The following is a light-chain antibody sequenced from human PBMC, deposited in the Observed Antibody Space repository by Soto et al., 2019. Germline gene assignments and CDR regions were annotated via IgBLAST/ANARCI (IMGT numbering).Light chain of an antibody. V-gene: IGKV3-20*01. CDR2: GAS. CDR3: QQYGGAPWT. J-gene: IGKJ1*01. Sequence: EIVLTQSPGTLSLSPGERATLSCRASQSVSNNYLAWYQQKPGQAPRLLIYGASNRAAGIPDRFSGSGSGTDFTLTIRRLEPEDFAVFYCQQYGGAPWTFGQGTKVDIK. CDR1: QSVSNNY.